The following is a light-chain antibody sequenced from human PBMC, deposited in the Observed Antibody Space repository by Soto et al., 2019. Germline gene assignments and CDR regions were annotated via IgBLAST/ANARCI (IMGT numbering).Light chain of an antibody. V-gene: IGKV3-15*01. CDR3: QQYKSWPYT. Sequence: EIVITQSPVTLSVSPGERVTFSCRASQGISDKSAWYQQKPGQAPRLLMFGASTRATGIPARFSGSGSGTDFTLTITGLQSEDFAVYYCQQYKSWPYTFGQGTRLEIK. CDR2: GAS. J-gene: IGKJ5*01. CDR1: QGISDK.